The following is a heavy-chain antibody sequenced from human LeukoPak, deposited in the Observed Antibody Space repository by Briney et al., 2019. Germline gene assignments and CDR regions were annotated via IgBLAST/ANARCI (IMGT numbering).Heavy chain of an antibody. CDR2: IWYDGSNN. V-gene: IGHV3-33*01. CDR3: ARHGSSAWLFDY. Sequence: PGRSLRLACAASGFTFSRYGMHWVRQAPGKGLEWVAVIWYDGSNNYYADSMKGRFTISRDNSKSTVYLQMNSLRAEDTAVYYCARHGSSAWLFDYWGQGTLVTVSS. D-gene: IGHD6-19*01. CDR1: GFTFSRYG. J-gene: IGHJ4*02.